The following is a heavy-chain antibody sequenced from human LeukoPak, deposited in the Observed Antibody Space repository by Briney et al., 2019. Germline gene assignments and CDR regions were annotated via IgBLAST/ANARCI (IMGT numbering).Heavy chain of an antibody. CDR3: AKGMTYFDWLTPLNY. V-gene: IGHV3-30*02. Sequence: PGGSLRLSCAASGFTFSSYGMHWVRQAPGKGLEWVAVIWYDGSNKYYADSVKGRFTISRDNSKNTLYLQMNSLRAEDTALYYCAKGMTYFDWLTPLNYWGQGTLVTVSS. D-gene: IGHD3-9*01. J-gene: IGHJ4*02. CDR2: IWYDGSNK. CDR1: GFTFSSYG.